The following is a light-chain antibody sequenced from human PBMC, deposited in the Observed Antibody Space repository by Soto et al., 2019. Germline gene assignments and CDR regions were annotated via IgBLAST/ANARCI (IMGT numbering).Light chain of an antibody. Sequence: SYRTSPYYTQYESVVDRVSITCRASQTISSWLAWYQQKPGKAPKLLIYKASTLKSGVPSRFSGSGSGTEFTLSFSRLQPDDLASDYCKHYESYSEAFGHGTKVDIK. CDR1: QTISSW. J-gene: IGKJ1*01. CDR2: KAS. CDR3: KHYESYSEA. V-gene: IGKV1-5*03.